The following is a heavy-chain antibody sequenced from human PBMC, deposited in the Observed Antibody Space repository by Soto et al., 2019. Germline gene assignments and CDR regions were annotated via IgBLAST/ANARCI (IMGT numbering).Heavy chain of an antibody. V-gene: IGHV4-59*01. CDR3: ARKGAAASYAHYYMDV. CDR1: GGSISPYY. CDR2: VYYSGNT. D-gene: IGHD6-13*01. J-gene: IGHJ6*03. Sequence: SETLSLTCTVSGGSISPYYWGWIRQPPGKGLEWIGYVYYSGNTNYNPSLESRVTISVDTSRNRFSVNLTSATAADTAVYYCARKGAAASYAHYYMDVWGRGTAVTVSS.